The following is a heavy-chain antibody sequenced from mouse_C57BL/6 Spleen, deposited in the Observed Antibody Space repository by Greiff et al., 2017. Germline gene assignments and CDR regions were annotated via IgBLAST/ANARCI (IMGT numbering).Heavy chain of an antibody. D-gene: IGHD1-1*01. CDR2: IDPENGDT. Sequence: EVQLQQSGAELVRPGASVKLSCTASGFNIKDDYMHWVKQRPEQGLEWIGWIDPENGDTEYASKFQGKATITADTSSNTAYLRLSSLPSEDTAVYYCTPYCGSRGYFDVWGTGATVTVSS. J-gene: IGHJ1*03. V-gene: IGHV14-4*01. CDR3: TPYCGSRGYFDV. CDR1: GFNIKDDY.